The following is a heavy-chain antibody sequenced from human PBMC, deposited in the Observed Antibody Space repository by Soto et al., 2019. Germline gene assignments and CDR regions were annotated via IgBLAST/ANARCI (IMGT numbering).Heavy chain of an antibody. CDR3: AKDRTHYCTNGVCSHRGMDV. V-gene: IGHV3-30*18. Sequence: EGSLRLSCAASGFTFSSYGMHWVRQAPGKGLEWVAVISYDGSNKYYADSVKGRFTISRDNSKNTLYLQMNSLRAEDTAVYYCAKDRTHYCTNGVCSHRGMDVWGQGTTVTVSS. CDR2: ISYDGSNK. D-gene: IGHD2-8*01. CDR1: GFTFSSYG. J-gene: IGHJ6*02.